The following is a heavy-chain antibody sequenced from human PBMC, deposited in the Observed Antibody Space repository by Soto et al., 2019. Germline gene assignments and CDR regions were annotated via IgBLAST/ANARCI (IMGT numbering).Heavy chain of an antibody. CDR1: GGSISSYY. V-gene: IGHV4-59*01. J-gene: IGHJ4*02. CDR2: IFSSGST. Sequence: QVQLQESGPGLVKPSETLSLTCSVSGGSISSYYWSWIRQPPGKGLEWIGYIFSSGSTNYNPSLTSRVXKSXDXLKNQFSLKLSSVPAADTAVYYCARGPRGSGWYGDYWGQGTLVTVSS. D-gene: IGHD6-19*01. CDR3: ARGPRGSGWYGDY.